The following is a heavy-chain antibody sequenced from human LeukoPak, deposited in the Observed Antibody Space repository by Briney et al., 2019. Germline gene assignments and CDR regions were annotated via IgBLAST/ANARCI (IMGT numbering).Heavy chain of an antibody. CDR1: GGSFSGYY. Sequence: PSETLSLTCAVYGGSFSGYYWSWIRQPPGKGLEWIGEINHSGSTNYNPSLKSRVTISVDTSKNQFSLKLSSVTAADTAVYYCARVADYDILTGYDYWSQGTLVTVSS. J-gene: IGHJ4*02. D-gene: IGHD3-9*01. V-gene: IGHV4-34*01. CDR2: INHSGST. CDR3: ARVADYDILTGYDY.